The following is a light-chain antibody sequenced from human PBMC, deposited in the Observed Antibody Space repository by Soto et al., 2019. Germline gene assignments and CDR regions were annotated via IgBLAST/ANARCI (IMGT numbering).Light chain of an antibody. CDR2: SAS. Sequence: IQLTQSPSPLSASVRDRVTIACRASQDISNFLAWYQQRPGKAPKLLIYSASTLQTGVPSRFSGSGSGTDFTLTISSLQPEDFATYYCQQVKSYPYTSGQGTKLEI. J-gene: IGKJ2*01. V-gene: IGKV1-9*01. CDR3: QQVKSYPYT. CDR1: QDISNF.